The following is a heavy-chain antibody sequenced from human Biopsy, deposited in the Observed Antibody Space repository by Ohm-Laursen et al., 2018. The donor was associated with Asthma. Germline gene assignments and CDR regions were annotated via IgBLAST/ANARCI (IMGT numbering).Heavy chain of an antibody. CDR1: GYSLTDLS. J-gene: IGHJ4*02. Sequence: SVKVSCNISGYSLTDLSMHWVRQAPGQGLEWMGGHDHEEGGTVNARRFQGRVTMTEDTSTDTAYMELSSLSSDDTAVYYCASDFPKDYVRYNFQFWGQGTLVTVPS. D-gene: IGHD4-17*01. V-gene: IGHV1-24*01. CDR3: ASDFPKDYVRYNFQF. CDR2: HDHEEGGT.